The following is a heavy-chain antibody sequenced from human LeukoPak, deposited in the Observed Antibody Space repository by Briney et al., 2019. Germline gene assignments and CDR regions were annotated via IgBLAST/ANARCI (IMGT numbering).Heavy chain of an antibody. Sequence: PGGSLRLSCAASGFTVSSNYMNWVRQAPGKGLEWVSIIYSGGNTYYADSVKGRFTISRDNSKNTLYLQMNSLRAEDTAMYYCARDLGHEYWGQGTLVTVSS. CDR3: ARDLGHEY. CDR2: IYSGGNT. V-gene: IGHV3-53*01. CDR1: GFTVSSNY. J-gene: IGHJ4*02.